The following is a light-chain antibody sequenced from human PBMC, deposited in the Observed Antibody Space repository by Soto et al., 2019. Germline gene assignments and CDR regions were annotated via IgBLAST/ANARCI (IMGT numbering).Light chain of an antibody. CDR1: SSNIGAGYD. CDR2: GNS. V-gene: IGLV1-40*01. CDR3: QSYDSSLRDVV. J-gene: IGLJ2*01. Sequence: SVLTQPPSVSGAPGQRVTISCTGSSSNIGAGYDVHWYQQLPGTAPKLLIYGNSNRPSGVPDRFSGSKSGTSASLAITGLQAEDEADYYCQSYDSSLRDVVFGGGTQLTVL.